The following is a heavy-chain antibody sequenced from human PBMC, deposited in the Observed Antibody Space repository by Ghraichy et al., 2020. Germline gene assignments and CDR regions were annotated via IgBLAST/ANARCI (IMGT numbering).Heavy chain of an antibody. CDR1: GFTFSSYA. CDR3: AKGRDYYGSGSYSYYYYYYGMDV. D-gene: IGHD3-10*01. J-gene: IGHJ6*02. CDR2: ISGSGGST. V-gene: IGHV3-23*01. Sequence: GGSLRLSCAASGFTFSSYAMSWVRQAPGKGLEWVSAISGSGGSTYYADSVKGRFTISRDNSKNTLYLQMNSLRAEDTAVYYCAKGRDYYGSGSYSYYYYYYGMDVWGQGTTVTVSS.